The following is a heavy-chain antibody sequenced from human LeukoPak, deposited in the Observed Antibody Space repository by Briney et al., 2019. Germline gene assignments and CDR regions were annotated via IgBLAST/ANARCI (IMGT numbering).Heavy chain of an antibody. J-gene: IGHJ5*02. CDR1: GYTFTSYG. D-gene: IGHD6-13*01. V-gene: IGHV1-18*01. CDR3: ARDPRLAAAGTSNWFDP. Sequence: ASVKVSCKASGYTFTSYGISWVRQAPGQGLEWMGWISAYNGNTNYALKLQGRVTMATDTSTSTAYMELRSLRSDDTAVYYCARDPRLAAAGTSNWFDPWGQGTLVTVSS. CDR2: ISAYNGNT.